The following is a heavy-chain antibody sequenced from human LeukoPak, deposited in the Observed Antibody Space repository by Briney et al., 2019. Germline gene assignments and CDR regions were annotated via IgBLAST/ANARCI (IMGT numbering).Heavy chain of an antibody. Sequence: PGGSLRLSCAASGFTFSSYDMYWVRQAPGKGLEWVAVISYDGSNKYYADSVKGRFTISRDNSKNTLYLQMNSLRAEDTAVYYCAKDLFIVGATSWFDPWGQGTLVTVSS. V-gene: IGHV3-30*18. J-gene: IGHJ5*02. D-gene: IGHD1-26*01. CDR2: ISYDGSNK. CDR3: AKDLFIVGATSWFDP. CDR1: GFTFSSYD.